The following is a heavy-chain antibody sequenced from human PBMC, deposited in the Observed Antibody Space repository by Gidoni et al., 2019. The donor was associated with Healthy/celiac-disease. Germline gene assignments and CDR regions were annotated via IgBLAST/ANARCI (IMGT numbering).Heavy chain of an antibody. J-gene: IGHJ4*02. CDR1: GFTFSSYE. D-gene: IGHD5-18*01. CDR2: ISSSGSTI. CDR3: ARDRLGYSYGYGIDY. Sequence: EVQLVESGGGLVQPGGSLRLSCAASGFTFSSYEMNWVRQAQGKGLEWVSYISSSGSTIYYADSVKGRFTISRDNAKNSLYLQMNSLRAEDTAVYYCARDRLGYSYGYGIDYWGQGTLVTVSS. V-gene: IGHV3-48*03.